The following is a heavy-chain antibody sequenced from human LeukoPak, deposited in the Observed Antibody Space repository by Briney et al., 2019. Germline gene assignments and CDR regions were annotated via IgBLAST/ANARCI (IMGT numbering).Heavy chain of an antibody. Sequence: GASVKVSFTASGCTFSSYAISWVRQAPGQGLEWMGGIIPIFGTANYAQKFQGRVTITTDESTSTAYMELSSLRSEDTAVYYCARHHYDYAFDIWGQGTMVTVSS. J-gene: IGHJ3*02. CDR2: IIPIFGTA. CDR3: ARHHYDYAFDI. V-gene: IGHV1-69*05. D-gene: IGHD3-22*01. CDR1: GCTFSSYA.